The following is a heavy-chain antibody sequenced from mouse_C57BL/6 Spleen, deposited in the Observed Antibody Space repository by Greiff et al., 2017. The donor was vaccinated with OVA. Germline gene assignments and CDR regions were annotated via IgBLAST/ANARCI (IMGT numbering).Heavy chain of an antibody. D-gene: IGHD1-1*01. V-gene: IGHV7-3*01. CDR1: GFTFTDYY. CDR2: IRNKSNGYTT. J-gene: IGHJ4*01. CDR3: ARNYYGSSYHYAMDY. Sequence: EVKLVESGGGLVQPGGSLSLSCAASGFTFTDYYMSWVRQPPGKALEWLGFIRNKSNGYTTEYSASVKGRFTISRDNSQNILYLQMNALRDEDSATYSCARNYYGSSYHYAMDYWGQGTSVTVSS.